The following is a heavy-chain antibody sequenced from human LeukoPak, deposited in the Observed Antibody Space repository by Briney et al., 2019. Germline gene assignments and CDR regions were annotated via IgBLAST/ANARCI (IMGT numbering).Heavy chain of an antibody. Sequence: ASVKVSRKASGYTFTSYGISWVRQAPGQGLEWMGWISAYNGNTNYAQKLQGRVTMTTDTSTSTAYMELRSLRSDDTAVYYCAYDSNGGGYFDYWGQGTLVTVSS. CDR1: GYTFTSYG. D-gene: IGHD7-27*01. V-gene: IGHV1-18*01. J-gene: IGHJ4*02. CDR2: ISAYNGNT. CDR3: AYDSNGGGYFDY.